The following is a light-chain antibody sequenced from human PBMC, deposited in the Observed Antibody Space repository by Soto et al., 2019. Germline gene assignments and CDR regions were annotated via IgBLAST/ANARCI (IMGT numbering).Light chain of an antibody. CDR2: GNS. CDR3: QSSDSSLRVSV. V-gene: IGLV1-40*01. Sequence: QSVLTQSPSVSGAPGQRVTISCTGSSSNIGAGYDVHWYQQLPGTAPKLLIYGNSNRPSGVPDRFSGSKSGTSASLAITGLQPADEAADYCQSSDSSLRVSVFGGGTQLTVL. CDR1: SSNIGAGYD. J-gene: IGLJ2*01.